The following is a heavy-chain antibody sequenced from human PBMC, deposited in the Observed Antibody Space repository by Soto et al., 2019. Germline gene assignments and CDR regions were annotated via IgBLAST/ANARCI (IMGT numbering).Heavy chain of an antibody. J-gene: IGHJ4*02. CDR2: ISYDGGSK. D-gene: IGHD5-18*01. CDR3: AKDVYSFAYSLDY. Sequence: QVQLVESGGGVVQPGRSLRLSCAASGFTFGGYGMHWVRQAPGKGLEWGAVISYDGGSKYYSDSAKGRFTISRDNAQNVLYLQMNSLRAEDRDVYFCAKDVYSFAYSLDYWGPGTLVTVSS. CDR1: GFTFGGYG. V-gene: IGHV3-30*18.